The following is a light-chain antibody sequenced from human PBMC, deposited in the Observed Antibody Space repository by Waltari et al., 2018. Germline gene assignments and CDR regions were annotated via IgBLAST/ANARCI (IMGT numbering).Light chain of an antibody. J-gene: IGLJ2*01. V-gene: IGLV2-23*03. Sequence: QSALPQPASVSGSPGQSITISCTGTSSDVGSYNLVSWYQQHPGNAPKLMIYEGSKRPSGVSNRFSGSKSGNTASLTSSGLQAEDEADYYCCSYAGSSTFVVFGGGTKLTVL. CDR3: CSYAGSSTFVV. CDR1: SSDVGSYNL. CDR2: EGS.